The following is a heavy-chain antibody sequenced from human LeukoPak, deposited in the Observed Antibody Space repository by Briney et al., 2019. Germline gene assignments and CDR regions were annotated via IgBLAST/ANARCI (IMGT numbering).Heavy chain of an antibody. J-gene: IGHJ4*02. CDR3: ARACSSTSCLGGFDY. Sequence: SETLSLTCTVSGYSISSGYYWGWIRQPPGKGLEWIGSIYHSGSTYYNPSLKSRVTISVDTSKNQFSLKLSSVTAADTAVYYCARACSSTSCLGGFDYWGQGTLVTVSS. CDR2: IYHSGST. CDR1: GYSISSGYY. D-gene: IGHD2-2*01. V-gene: IGHV4-38-2*02.